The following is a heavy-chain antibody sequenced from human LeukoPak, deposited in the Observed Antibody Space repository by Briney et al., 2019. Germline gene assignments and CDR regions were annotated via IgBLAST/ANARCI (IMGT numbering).Heavy chain of an antibody. D-gene: IGHD2-8*01. CDR3: ARGDCTNGVCLVEGSYYFDY. V-gene: IGHV1-69*13. J-gene: IGHJ4*02. Sequence: SVKVSCKASGGTFSSYAISWVRQAPGQGLEWMGGIIPIFGTANYAQKFQGRVTITADESTSTAYMELSSLRSEDTAVYYCARGDCTNGVCLVEGSYYFDYWGQGTLVTVSS. CDR1: GGTFSSYA. CDR2: IIPIFGTA.